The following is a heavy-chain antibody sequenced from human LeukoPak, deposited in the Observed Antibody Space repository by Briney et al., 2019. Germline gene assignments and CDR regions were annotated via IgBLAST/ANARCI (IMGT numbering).Heavy chain of an antibody. J-gene: IGHJ3*02. CDR3: SRDRPHSDPIFGVVIRARAFDI. CDR1: GGSISSGSYY. CDR2: IYTSGST. Sequence: PSQTLSLTCTVSGGSISSGSYYWSWIRQPAGKGLEWIGRIYTSGSTNYNPSLKSRATISVDTSKNQFSLELSSVTAADTAVYYCSRDRPHSDPIFGVVIRARAFDIWGQGTMVTVSS. V-gene: IGHV4-61*02. D-gene: IGHD3-3*01.